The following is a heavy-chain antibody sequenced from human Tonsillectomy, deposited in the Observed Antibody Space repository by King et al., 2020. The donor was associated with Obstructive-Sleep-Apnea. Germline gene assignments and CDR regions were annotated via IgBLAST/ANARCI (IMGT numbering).Heavy chain of an antibody. D-gene: IGHD6-19*01. CDR1: GGSISSSSYY. CDR2: IYYSGST. J-gene: IGHJ4*02. CDR3: ASSLRYSSAWPSFDY. V-gene: IGHV4-39*07. Sequence: QLQESGPGLVKPSETLSLTCTVSGGSISSSSYYWGWIRQPPGKGLEWIGRIYYSGSTDYNPSLKSRVTISVDTSKNQFSLKLSSVTAADTAVYYCASSLRYSSAWPSFDYWGKGSLVTVSS.